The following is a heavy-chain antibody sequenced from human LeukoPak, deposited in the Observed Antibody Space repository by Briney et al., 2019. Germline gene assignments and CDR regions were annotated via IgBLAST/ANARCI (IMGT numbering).Heavy chain of an antibody. Sequence: GGSLRLSCAASGVTLSSYAMSWVRQTPGKGLEWVSGISGSGGSTYYADSVKSRFTTSRDNSKNTLYLQMNSLRAEGTAVYYCATVPIAVAADFDYWGQGTLVTVSS. V-gene: IGHV3-23*01. J-gene: IGHJ4*02. D-gene: IGHD6-19*01. CDR1: GVTLSSYA. CDR2: ISGSGGST. CDR3: ATVPIAVAADFDY.